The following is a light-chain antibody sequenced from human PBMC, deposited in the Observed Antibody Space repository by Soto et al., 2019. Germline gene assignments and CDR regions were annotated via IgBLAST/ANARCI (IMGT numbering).Light chain of an antibody. CDR2: WAS. CDR3: QQYYSTPPT. V-gene: IGKV4-1*01. CDR1: QSVLYSSNNKNY. Sequence: DIVMTQSPDSLAVSLGERATINCKSSQSVLYSSNNKNYLAWYQQKPGQPPKLLIYWASTRESGVPDRFSGSGSGTDFTLTISSLQAEDVEVYYCQQYYSTPPTFGQGTKVDI. J-gene: IGKJ1*01.